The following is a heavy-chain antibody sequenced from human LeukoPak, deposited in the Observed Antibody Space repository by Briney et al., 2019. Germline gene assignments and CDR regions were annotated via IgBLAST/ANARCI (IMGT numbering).Heavy chain of an antibody. CDR1: GFAFRTCT. Sequence: GGSLRLSCAASGFAFRTCTMNWVRQTPGKGLEWVSFISSTSDYIYYADSVKGRFTISRDNARNSLYLQMNSLREEDTAVYYCGGEFSSSPASMDVWGQGATVTVSS. CDR3: GGEFSSSPASMDV. V-gene: IGHV3-21*06. CDR2: ISSTSDYI. D-gene: IGHD6-13*01. J-gene: IGHJ6*02.